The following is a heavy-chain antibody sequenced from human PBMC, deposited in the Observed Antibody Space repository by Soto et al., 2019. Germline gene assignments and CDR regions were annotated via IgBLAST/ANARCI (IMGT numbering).Heavy chain of an antibody. CDR1: GGTFSSYA. CDR3: ARGATVAVNPASDAFDI. CDR2: IIPIFGTA. J-gene: IGHJ3*02. D-gene: IGHD3-22*01. V-gene: IGHV1-69*13. Sequence: SVKVSYKASGGTFSSYAISWVRQAPGQGLEWMGGIIPIFGTANYAQKFQGRVTITADESTSTAYMELSSLRSEDTAVYYCARGATVAVNPASDAFDIWGQGTLVADSS.